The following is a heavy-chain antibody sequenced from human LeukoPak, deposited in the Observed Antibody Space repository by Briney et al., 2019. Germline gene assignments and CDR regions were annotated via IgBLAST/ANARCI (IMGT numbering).Heavy chain of an antibody. J-gene: IGHJ4*02. CDR1: GFTFSNYW. CDR2: LNGDGTNI. Sequence: GGSLRLSRVASGFTFSNYWMQWVRQVPGKGLVWVSRLNGDGTNIIYADSVKGRFTISRDNSKNTLYLLMSSLRAEDTALYYCVGDQVDDTGYLRWGQGTRVTVSS. CDR3: VGDQVDDTGYLR. D-gene: IGHD3-9*01. V-gene: IGHV3-74*01.